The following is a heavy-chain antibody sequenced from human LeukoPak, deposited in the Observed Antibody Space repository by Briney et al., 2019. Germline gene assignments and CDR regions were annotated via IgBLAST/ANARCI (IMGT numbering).Heavy chain of an antibody. D-gene: IGHD3-3*01. CDR1: GFTFSSYW. CDR2: IKKDGSEK. Sequence: GGALRLSCTASGFTFSSYWMSWVRQAPGKGREWVANIKKDGSEKYYVDSVKGRFTISRDNAKTSLYLQMNSLRAEDTAVFYCARVRFLEYYYYMDVWGKGTTVTVSS. CDR3: ARVRFLEYYYYMDV. V-gene: IGHV3-7*01. J-gene: IGHJ6*03.